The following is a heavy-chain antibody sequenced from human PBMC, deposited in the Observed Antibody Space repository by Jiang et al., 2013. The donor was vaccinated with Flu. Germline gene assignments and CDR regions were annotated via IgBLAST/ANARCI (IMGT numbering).Heavy chain of an antibody. CDR2: ISAYNGNT. D-gene: IGHD3-3*01. CDR3: ARDIGLNYDFWSGYDHDPGIPIGAFDI. CDR1: GYTFTSYG. V-gene: IGHV1-18*01. Sequence: SGAEVKKPGASVKVSCKASGYTFTSYGISWVRQAPGQGLEWMGWISAYNGNTNYAQKLQGRVTMTTDTSTSTAYMELRSLRSDDTAVYYCARDIGLNYDFWSGYDHDPGIPIGAFDIVGPRDKWSPSLQ. J-gene: IGHJ3*02.